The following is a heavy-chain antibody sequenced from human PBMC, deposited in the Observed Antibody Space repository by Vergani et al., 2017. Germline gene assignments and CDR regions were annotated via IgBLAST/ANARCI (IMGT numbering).Heavy chain of an antibody. V-gene: IGHV1-2*02. D-gene: IGHD3-22*01. J-gene: IGHJ3*02. Sequence: QVQLVQSGAEVKKPGSSVKVSCKASGGTFSSYAISWVRQAPGQGLEWMGWINPNSGGTNYAQKFQGRVTMTRDTSISTAYMELSRLRADDTAVYYCARVWSYDSSGFSPRGAFDIWGQGTTVTVSS. CDR1: GGTFSSYA. CDR2: INPNSGGT. CDR3: ARVWSYDSSGFSPRGAFDI.